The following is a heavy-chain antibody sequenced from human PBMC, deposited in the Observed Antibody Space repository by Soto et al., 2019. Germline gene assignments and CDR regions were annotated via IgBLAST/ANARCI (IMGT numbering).Heavy chain of an antibody. J-gene: IGHJ6*02. CDR3: ARGRCSSTSCYRYYYYGMDV. CDR2: INHSGST. Sequence: SETLSLTCAVYGGSFSGYYWSWIRQPPGKGLEWIGEINHSGSTNYNPSLKSRVTISVDTSKNQFSLKLSSVTAADTAVYYCARGRCSSTSCYRYYYYGMDVWGRGTTVTVSS. D-gene: IGHD2-2*01. V-gene: IGHV4-34*01. CDR1: GGSFSGYY.